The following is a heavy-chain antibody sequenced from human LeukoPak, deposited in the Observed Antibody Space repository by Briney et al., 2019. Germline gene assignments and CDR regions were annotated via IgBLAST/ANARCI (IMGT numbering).Heavy chain of an antibody. CDR2: IYYSGST. CDR1: GFFFSDFY. CDR3: ARLVLLWFGEYYMDV. D-gene: IGHD3-10*01. J-gene: IGHJ6*03. Sequence: NPGGSLRLSCAASGFFFSDFYINWIRQAPGKGLEWIGSIYYSGSTYYNPSLKSRVTISVDTSKNQFSLKLSSVTAADTAVYYCARLVLLWFGEYYMDVWGKGTTVTTSS. V-gene: IGHV4-59*05.